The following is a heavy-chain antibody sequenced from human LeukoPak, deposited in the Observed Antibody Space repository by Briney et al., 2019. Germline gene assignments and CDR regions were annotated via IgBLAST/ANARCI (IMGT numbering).Heavy chain of an antibody. V-gene: IGHV3-74*01. CDR2: IHRDGNNI. CDR3: ARGLRDRYGMDV. Sequence: QPGGSLRLSCVASGFTFDTYWMHWVRQAPGKGLVWVSRIHRDGNNINYADFVQGQFTVSRDNAKNTLYLQMHSLRVEDTAMYYCARGLRDRYGMDVWGQGTTVTVSS. J-gene: IGHJ6*02. CDR1: GFTFDTYW.